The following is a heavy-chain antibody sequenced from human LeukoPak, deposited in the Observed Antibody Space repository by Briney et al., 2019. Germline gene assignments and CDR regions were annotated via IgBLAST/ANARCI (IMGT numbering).Heavy chain of an antibody. CDR2: ISYDGSNK. V-gene: IGHV3-30*18. Sequence: PGGSLRLSCAASGFTFSNYGMHWVRQAPGKGLEWVAIISYDGSNKNHADSVKGRFSISRDNSKNTLYLQMNSLRAQDTPVYYCAKPTPLLSAAMAGSEYWGQGTLVTVSS. CDR3: AKPTPLLSAAMAGSEY. CDR1: GFTFSNYG. D-gene: IGHD2-2*01. J-gene: IGHJ4*02.